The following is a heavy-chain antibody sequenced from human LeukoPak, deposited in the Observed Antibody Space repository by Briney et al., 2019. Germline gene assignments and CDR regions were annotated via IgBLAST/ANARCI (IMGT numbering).Heavy chain of an antibody. CDR1: GGTFSSYA. CDR3: ARGPLNYYDSSRIGYYYGMDV. CDR2: IIPILGIA. Sequence: SVKVSCKASGGTFSSYAISWVRQAPGQGLEWMGRIIPILGIANYAQKFHGRVTITADKSTSTAYMELSSLRSEDTAVYYCARGPLNYYDSSRIGYYYGMDVWGQGTTVTVSS. D-gene: IGHD3-22*01. V-gene: IGHV1-69*04. J-gene: IGHJ6*02.